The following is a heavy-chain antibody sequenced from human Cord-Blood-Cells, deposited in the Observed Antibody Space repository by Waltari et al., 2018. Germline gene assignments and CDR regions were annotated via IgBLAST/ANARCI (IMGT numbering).Heavy chain of an antibody. CDR2: INANSGGT. V-gene: IGHV1-2*01. Sequence: QVQLVQSGAEVKKPGASVKVSCKASGYTFTGYYMHWVRQAPGQGLEWMGWINANSGGTNYAQKFQGRVTSTRDTSSSTAYMELSRLRSDDTAVYYCARESTGRYLSYWGQGTLVTVSS. CDR1: GYTFTGYY. J-gene: IGHJ4*02. CDR3: ARESTGRYLSY. D-gene: IGHD3-9*01.